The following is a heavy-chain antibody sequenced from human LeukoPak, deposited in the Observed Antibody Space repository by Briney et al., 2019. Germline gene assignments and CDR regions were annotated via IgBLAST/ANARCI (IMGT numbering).Heavy chain of an antibody. CDR1: GYTFTSYA. J-gene: IGHJ4*02. V-gene: IGHV1-3*01. CDR2: INAGNGNT. Sequence: ASVKVSCKASGYTFTSYAMHWVRQAPGQRLEWMGWINAGNGNTEYSQKFQGRVTITRDTSASTAYMELSSLRSEDTAVYYCARDRCSSTSCSIDYWGQGTLVTVSS. D-gene: IGHD2-2*01. CDR3: ARDRCSSTSCSIDY.